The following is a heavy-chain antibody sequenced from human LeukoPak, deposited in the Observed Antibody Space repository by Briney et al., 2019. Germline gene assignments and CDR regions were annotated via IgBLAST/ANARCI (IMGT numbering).Heavy chain of an antibody. CDR1: GYTLTELS. Sequence: ASVKGSCKVSGYTLTELSMYWVRQAPGKGLEWMGGFDPEDGETIYAQKFQGRVTMTEDTPRDTAYLELSSLRSEDTAVYYCATTGTYYSSGRPFDYWGQGTLVTVSS. CDR3: ATTGTYYSSGRPFDY. J-gene: IGHJ4*02. V-gene: IGHV1-24*01. CDR2: FDPEDGET. D-gene: IGHD3-10*01.